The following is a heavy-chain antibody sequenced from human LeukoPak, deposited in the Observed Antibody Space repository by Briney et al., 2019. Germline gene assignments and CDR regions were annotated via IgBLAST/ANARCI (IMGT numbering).Heavy chain of an antibody. J-gene: IGHJ6*02. CDR2: ISAYNGNT. CDR1: GYTFTSYG. D-gene: IGHD3-10*01. CDR3: ARDAITMVRLGYYGMDV. Sequence: GASVKVSCKASGYTFTSYGISWVRQAPGQGLEWMGWISAYNGNTNYAQKLQGRVTMTTDTSTSTAYMELRSLRSDDTAVYYCARDAITMVRLGYYGMDVWGQGTTVTVSS. V-gene: IGHV1-18*01.